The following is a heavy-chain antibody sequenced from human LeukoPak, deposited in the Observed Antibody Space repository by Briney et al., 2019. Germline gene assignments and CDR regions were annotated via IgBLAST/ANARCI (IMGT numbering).Heavy chain of an antibody. CDR2: ISHDGSNK. D-gene: IGHD3-3*01. J-gene: IGHJ4*02. V-gene: IGHV3-30*04. Sequence: GGSLRLSCAASGFTFSSYAMHWVRQAPGKGLEWVAVISHDGSNKYYADSVKGRFTISRDNSKNTLYLQMNSLRAEDTAVYYCAKEDYDFWSEHSHDYWGQGTLVTVSS. CDR1: GFTFSSYA. CDR3: AKEDYDFWSEHSHDY.